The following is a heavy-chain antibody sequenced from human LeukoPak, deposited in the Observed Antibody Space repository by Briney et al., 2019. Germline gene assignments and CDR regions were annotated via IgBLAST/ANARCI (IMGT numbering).Heavy chain of an antibody. V-gene: IGHV3-53*01. CDR2: IYSGGST. J-gene: IGHJ4*02. CDR3: ARSVRPSRLGY. D-gene: IGHD3-10*01. CDR1: GFTVSSNY. Sequence: GGSLRLSCAASGFTVSSNYMSWVRQAPGKGLEWVSVIYSGGSTYYADSVKGRFTISRDNSKNTLYLQTNSLRAEDTAVYYCARSVRPSRLGYWGQGTLVTVSS.